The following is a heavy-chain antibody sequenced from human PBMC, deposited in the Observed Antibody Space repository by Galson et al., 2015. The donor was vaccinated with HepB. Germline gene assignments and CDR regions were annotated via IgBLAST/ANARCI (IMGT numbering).Heavy chain of an antibody. CDR3: VKYLWFGESVAEYFQH. Sequence: SLRLSCAASGFTFSSYAMHWVRQAPGKGLEYVSAISSNGGSTYYADSVKGRFTISRDNSKNTLYLQMSSLRAEDTAVYYCVKYLWFGESVAEYFQHWGQGTLVTVSS. CDR2: ISSNGGST. CDR1: GFTFSSYA. V-gene: IGHV3-64D*06. J-gene: IGHJ1*01. D-gene: IGHD3-10*01.